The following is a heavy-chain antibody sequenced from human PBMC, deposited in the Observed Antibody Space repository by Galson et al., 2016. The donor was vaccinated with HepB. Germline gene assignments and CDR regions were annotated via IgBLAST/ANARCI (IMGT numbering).Heavy chain of an antibody. Sequence: SVKVSCKASGYTFSRYSISWVRQATGQGLEWMGWMNPNSGNTGYAQRFQGRVTMTRDTSISTAYMELSSLTSEDTAVYFCARVTPNHDMDSTVYNWFDPCGQGTLVTVSP. CDR1: GYTFSRYS. J-gene: IGHJ5*02. D-gene: IGHD3-9*01. CDR2: MNPNSGNT. CDR3: ARVTPNHDMDSTVYNWFDP. V-gene: IGHV1-8*02.